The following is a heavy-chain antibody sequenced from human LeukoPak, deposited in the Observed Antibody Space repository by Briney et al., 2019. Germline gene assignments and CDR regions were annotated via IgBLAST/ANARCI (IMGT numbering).Heavy chain of an antibody. D-gene: IGHD2/OR15-2a*01. Sequence: SETLSLTCTVSGGSISSGGYYWSWIRQHPGKGLEWIGYIYYSGSTYYNPSLKSRVTISVDTYKNQFSLKLSSVTAADTAVYYCAREIGGPPLVFFDYWGQGTLVTVSS. CDR1: GGSISSGGYY. CDR2: IYYSGST. V-gene: IGHV4-31*03. J-gene: IGHJ4*02. CDR3: AREIGGPPLVFFDY.